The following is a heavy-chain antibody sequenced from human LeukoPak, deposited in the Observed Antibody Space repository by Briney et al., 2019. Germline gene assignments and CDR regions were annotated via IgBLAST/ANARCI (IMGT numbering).Heavy chain of an antibody. CDR1: GFTFSSYG. CDR2: ISYDGSNK. J-gene: IGHJ3*02. Sequence: PGGSLRLSCAASGFTFSSYGMHWVRQAPGKGLEWVAVISYDGSNKYYADSVKGRFTISRDNSKNTLYLQMNSLRAEDTAVYYCAREGPYDSSGYYYNDAFDIWGQGTMVTVSS. CDR3: AREGPYDSSGYYYNDAFDI. D-gene: IGHD3-22*01. V-gene: IGHV3-30*19.